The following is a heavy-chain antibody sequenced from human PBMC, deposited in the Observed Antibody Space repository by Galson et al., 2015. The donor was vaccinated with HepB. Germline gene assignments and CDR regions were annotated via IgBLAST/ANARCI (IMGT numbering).Heavy chain of an antibody. CDR2: IKSKTDGGTI. Sequence: LRLSCAASGFTFTNAWMSWVRQAPGKGLEWVGRIKSKTDGGTIDYAAPVKGRFTISRDDSEDTLYLQMNSLKTEDTAVYYCATRSDIPAAGSVYWGQGTLVTVSS. CDR3: ATRSDIPAAGSVY. J-gene: IGHJ4*02. D-gene: IGHD6-13*01. V-gene: IGHV3-15*01. CDR1: GFTFTNAW.